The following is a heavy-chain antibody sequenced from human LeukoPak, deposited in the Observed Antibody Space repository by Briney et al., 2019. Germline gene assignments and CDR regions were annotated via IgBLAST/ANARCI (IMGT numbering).Heavy chain of an antibody. Sequence: PGGSLRLSCAASGFTFSSYAMSWVRQAPGKGLEWVSAISGSGGSTYYADSVKGRFTISRDNSKNTLYLQMNSLRAEDTAVYYCARDPIVTTVVTLGAFDIWGQGTMVTVSS. CDR3: ARDPIVTTVVTLGAFDI. CDR2: ISGSGGST. D-gene: IGHD4-23*01. J-gene: IGHJ3*02. V-gene: IGHV3-23*01. CDR1: GFTFSSYA.